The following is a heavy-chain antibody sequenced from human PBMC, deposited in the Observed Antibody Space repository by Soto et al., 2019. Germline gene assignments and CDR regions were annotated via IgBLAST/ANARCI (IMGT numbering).Heavy chain of an antibody. V-gene: IGHV3-48*02. D-gene: IGHD6-19*01. CDR3: ARSVEGHFDY. J-gene: IGHJ4*02. CDR1: GFTFSVYS. CDR2: ITSDTKTI. Sequence: VASGFTFSVYSMNWVRQAPGKGLEWFSYITSDTKTIKYADSVKGRFTISRDNAKNSVYLQMNSLRDEDTAMYYCARSVEGHFDYWGQGTVVTVSS.